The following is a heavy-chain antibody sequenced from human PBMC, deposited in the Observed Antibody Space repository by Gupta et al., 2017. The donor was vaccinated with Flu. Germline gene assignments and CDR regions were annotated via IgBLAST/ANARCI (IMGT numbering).Heavy chain of an antibody. Sequence: FSSDAMSWVRQAPGKGLEWVSAIGGSGGSTYYADSVKGRFTISRDNSKNTLYLQMNSLRAEDTAVYYCAKVTNPQYWYFDLWGRGTLVTVSS. CDR1: FSSDA. CDR2: IGGSGGST. J-gene: IGHJ2*01. V-gene: IGHV3-23*01. D-gene: IGHD2-8*01. CDR3: AKVTNPQYWYFDL.